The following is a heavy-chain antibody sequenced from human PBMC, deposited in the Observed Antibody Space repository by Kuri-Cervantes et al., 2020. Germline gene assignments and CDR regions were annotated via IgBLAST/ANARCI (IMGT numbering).Heavy chain of an antibody. CDR1: GFTFSSYS. CDR3: ARDASLSGDLLDI. CDR2: IWYDGSNK. D-gene: IGHD3-3*01. V-gene: IGHV3-33*08. J-gene: IGHJ3*02. Sequence: LSLTCAASGFTFSSYSMNWVRQAPGKGLEWVAVIWYDGSNKYYADSVKGRFTISRDNSKNTLYLQMNSLRAEDTAVYYCARDASLSGDLLDIWGQGTMVTVSS.